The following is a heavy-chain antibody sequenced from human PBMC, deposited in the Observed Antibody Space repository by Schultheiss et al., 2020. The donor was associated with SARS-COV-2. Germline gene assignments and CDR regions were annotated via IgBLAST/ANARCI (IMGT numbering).Heavy chain of an antibody. CDR3: ARFSYCGGDCSFPDAFDI. CDR2: ISSTSSYT. CDR1: GFTFSDYY. Sequence: GGSLRLSCAASGFTFSDYYMSWIRQAPGKGLEWVSYISSTSSYTNYADSVKGRFTISRDNAKNSLYLQMNSLRAEDTAVYYCARFSYCGGDCSFPDAFDIWGQGTMVTVSS. V-gene: IGHV3-11*06. D-gene: IGHD2-21*02. J-gene: IGHJ3*02.